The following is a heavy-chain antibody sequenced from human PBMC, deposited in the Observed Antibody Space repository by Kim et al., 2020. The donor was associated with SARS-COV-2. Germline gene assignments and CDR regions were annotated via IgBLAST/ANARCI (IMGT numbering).Heavy chain of an antibody. CDR2: INSKGDYT. Sequence: GGSLRLSCSASGFTFSSFYMNWVRQAPGKGLEYVSGINSKGDYTYYADSVKGRFTISRDNSKNTLYLQMSSLRVEDTAVYYCMKVGRTTSDYWGRGTLVTVSS. J-gene: IGHJ4*02. CDR1: GFTFSSFY. CDR3: MKVGRTTSDY. V-gene: IGHV3-64D*06. D-gene: IGHD1-1*01.